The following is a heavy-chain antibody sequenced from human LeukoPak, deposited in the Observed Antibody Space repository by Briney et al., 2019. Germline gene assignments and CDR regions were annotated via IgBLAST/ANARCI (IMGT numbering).Heavy chain of an antibody. D-gene: IGHD6-13*01. CDR1: GFTFSSYS. J-gene: IGHJ4*02. Sequence: GGSLRLSCAASGFTFSSYSMNWVRQAPGKGLEWVANIKEDGSDKYYLDSVRGRFTISRDNAKNLLYLQLNSLRDEDTAMYYCARGGTDSSWYWVDWGQGTLVTVSS. CDR3: ARGGTDSSWYWVD. V-gene: IGHV3-7*01. CDR2: IKEDGSDK.